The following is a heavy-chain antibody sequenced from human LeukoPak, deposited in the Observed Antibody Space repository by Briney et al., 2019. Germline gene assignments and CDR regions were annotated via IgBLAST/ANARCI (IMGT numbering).Heavy chain of an antibody. J-gene: IGHJ4*02. V-gene: IGHV3-30*18. D-gene: IGHD1-14*01. CDR1: AFTFSSYS. CDR3: AKDKDGTRNPKTTTPQH. Sequence: GGSLRLSCAASAFTFSSYSMTWVRQAPGKGLEWVAVISYDGSNKYYADSVKGRFTISRDNSKNTLYLQMNSLRAEDTAVYYCAKDKDGTRNPKTTTPQHWGQGTLVTVSS. CDR2: ISYDGSNK.